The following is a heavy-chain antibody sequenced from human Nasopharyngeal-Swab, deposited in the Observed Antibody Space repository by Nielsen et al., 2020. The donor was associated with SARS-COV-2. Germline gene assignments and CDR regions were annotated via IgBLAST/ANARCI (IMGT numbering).Heavy chain of an antibody. J-gene: IGHJ6*02. Sequence: RQAPGKGLEWIGYIYYGGSTNYNPSLKSRVTISVDTSKNQFSLKLSSVTAADTAVYYCARVRSVRRIYSRFYYYGMDVWGQGTTVTVSS. V-gene: IGHV4-59*01. CDR2: IYYGGST. CDR3: ARVRSVRRIYSRFYYYGMDV. D-gene: IGHD2-15*01.